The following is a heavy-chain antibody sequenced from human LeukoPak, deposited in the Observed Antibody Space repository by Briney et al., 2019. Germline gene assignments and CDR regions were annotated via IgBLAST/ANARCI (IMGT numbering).Heavy chain of an antibody. CDR3: ARSAGGAGAFDI. V-gene: IGHV1-69*13. CDR1: GGTFSSYA. D-gene: IGHD3-16*01. CDR2: IIPIFGTA. J-gene: IGHJ3*02. Sequence: SVKVSCEASGGTFSSYAISWVRQAPGQGLEWMGGIIPIFGTANYAQKFQGRVTITADESTSTAYMELSSLRSEDTAVYYCARSAGGAGAFDIWGQGTMVTVSS.